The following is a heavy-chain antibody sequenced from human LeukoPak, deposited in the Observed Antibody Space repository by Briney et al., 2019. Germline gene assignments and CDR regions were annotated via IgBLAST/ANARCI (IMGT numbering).Heavy chain of an antibody. CDR1: GGSISSYY. V-gene: IGHV4-59*01. J-gene: IGHJ5*02. D-gene: IGHD3-10*01. CDR2: IYYSGST. CDR3: ASSPSGLGDWFDP. Sequence: SETLSLTCTVSGGSISSYYWNWIRQPPGKGLEWIGYIYYSGSTNYNPSLKSRVTISVDTSKNQFSLKLSSVTAADTAVYYCASSPSGLGDWFDPWGQGTLVTVSS.